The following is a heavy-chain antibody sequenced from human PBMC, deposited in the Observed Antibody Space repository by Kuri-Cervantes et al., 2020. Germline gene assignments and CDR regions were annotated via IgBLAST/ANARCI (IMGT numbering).Heavy chain of an antibody. Sequence: ASVKVSCKASGYTFTSYDINWVRQATGQGLEWMGWMNPNSGNTGYAQKFQGRVTMTRNTSTSTVYMELSSLRSEDTAVYYCARVDVTMIVVGALGAFDIWGQGTMVTVSS. V-gene: IGHV1-8*02. CDR1: GYTFTSYD. J-gene: IGHJ3*02. CDR3: ARVDVTMIVVGALGAFDI. D-gene: IGHD3-22*01. CDR2: MNPNSGNT.